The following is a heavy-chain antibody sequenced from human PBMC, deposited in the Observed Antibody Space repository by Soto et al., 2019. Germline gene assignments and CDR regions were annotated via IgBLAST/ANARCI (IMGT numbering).Heavy chain of an antibody. D-gene: IGHD3-10*01. Sequence: SETLSLTCTVSGGAISSGDYYWSWIRQPPGKGLEWIGYIYYSGSTYYNPSLKSRVTISVDTSKNQFYLRLNSVTAADTAVYYRASSAGHPGDFFYYNGMDVWGQGTTVTVSS. CDR2: IYYSGST. CDR3: ASSAGHPGDFFYYNGMDV. J-gene: IGHJ6*02. V-gene: IGHV4-30-4*02. CDR1: GGAISSGDYY.